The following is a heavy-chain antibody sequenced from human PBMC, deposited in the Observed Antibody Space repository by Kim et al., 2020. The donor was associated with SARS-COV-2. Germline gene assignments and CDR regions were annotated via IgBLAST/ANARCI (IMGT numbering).Heavy chain of an antibody. V-gene: IGHV4-59*13. CDR3: AGTTPGSGEHRD. J-gene: IGHJ4*02. Sequence: SETLSLTCTVSGGSISSYYWSWIRQPPGKGLEWIGYIYYSGSTNYNPSLKSRVTISVDTSKNQFSLKLSSVTAADTAVYYCAGTTPGSGEHRDWGQGTLVTVSS. D-gene: IGHD3-10*01. CDR1: GGSISSYY. CDR2: IYYSGST.